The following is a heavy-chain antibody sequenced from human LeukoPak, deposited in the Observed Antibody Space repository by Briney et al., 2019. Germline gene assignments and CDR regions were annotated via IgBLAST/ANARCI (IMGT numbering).Heavy chain of an antibody. CDR2: ISGSGGST. J-gene: IGHJ4*02. Sequence: GGTLRLSCAASGFTFSSYGMSWVRQAPGKGLEWVSAISGSGGSTYYADSVKGRFTISRDNSKNTLYLQMNSLRAEDTAVYYCAKGSNYVWGSYRYYYFDYWGQGTLVTVSS. V-gene: IGHV3-23*01. CDR1: GFTFSSYG. CDR3: AKGSNYVWGSYRYYYFDY. D-gene: IGHD3-16*02.